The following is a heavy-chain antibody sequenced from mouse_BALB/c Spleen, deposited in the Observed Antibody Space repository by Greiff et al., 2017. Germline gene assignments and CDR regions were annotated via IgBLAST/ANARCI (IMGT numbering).Heavy chain of an antibody. CDR3: ARFPCDY. Sequence: EVKLMESGGGLVKPGGSLKLSCAASGFAFSSYDMSWVRQTPEKRLEWVAYISSGGGSTYYPDTVKGRFTISRDNAKNTLYLQMSSLKSEDTAMYYCARFPCDYWGQGTTLTVSS. V-gene: IGHV5-12-1*01. J-gene: IGHJ2*01. CDR1: GFAFSSYD. CDR2: ISSGGGST.